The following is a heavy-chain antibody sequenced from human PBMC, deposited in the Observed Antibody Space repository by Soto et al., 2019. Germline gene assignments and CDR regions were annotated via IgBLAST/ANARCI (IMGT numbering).Heavy chain of an antibody. D-gene: IGHD2-2*01. CDR3: ANDPYPVVVVPAANGMDV. CDR1: GLTFSRYA. V-gene: IGHV3-23*01. Sequence: EVQLLESGGGLIQPGGSLRLSCAASGLTFSRYAMNWVRQAPGKGLEWVSVISGSGGTRYYADSVKGRFTISRDNSKGILYLQMNSLRADDTAVYYCANDPYPVVVVPAANGMDVWGQGTTVTVSS. CDR2: ISGSGGTR. J-gene: IGHJ6*02.